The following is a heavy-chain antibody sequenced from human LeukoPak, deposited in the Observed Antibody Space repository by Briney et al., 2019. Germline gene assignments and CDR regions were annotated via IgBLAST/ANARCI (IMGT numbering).Heavy chain of an antibody. J-gene: IGHJ4*02. D-gene: IGHD5-12*01. CDR2: IIPIFGTA. CDR1: GGTFSSYA. Sequence: GASVKVSCKASGGTFSSYAISWVRQAPGQGLEWMGGIIPIFGTANYAQKFQGRVTMTRDMSTSTVYMELSSLRSEDTAVYYCARGEHGGYDWGVYYWGQGTLVTVSS. CDR3: ARGEHGGYDWGVYY. V-gene: IGHV1-69*05.